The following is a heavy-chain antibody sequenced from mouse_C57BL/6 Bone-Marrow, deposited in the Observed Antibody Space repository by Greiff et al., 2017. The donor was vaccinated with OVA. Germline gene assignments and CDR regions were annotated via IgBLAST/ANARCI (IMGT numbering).Heavy chain of an antibody. CDR3: AKNRLTGTGWYFDV. Sequence: QVQLQQSGPGLVQPSQSLSITCTVSGFSLTSYGVHWVRQSPGKGLEWLGVIWRGGSTDYNAAFMSRLSITKDNSKSQVFFKMNSLQADDTAIYYCAKNRLTGTGWYFDVWGTGTTVTVSS. CDR1: GFSLTSYG. CDR2: IWRGGST. V-gene: IGHV2-5*01. J-gene: IGHJ1*03. D-gene: IGHD4-1*01.